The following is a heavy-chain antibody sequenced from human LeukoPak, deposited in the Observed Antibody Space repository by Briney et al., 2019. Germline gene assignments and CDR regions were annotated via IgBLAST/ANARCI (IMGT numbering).Heavy chain of an antibody. V-gene: IGHV3-23*01. CDR2: ISGSGDNT. CDR3: AKDFVVVPGNVNYFDY. D-gene: IGHD2-21*02. Sequence: GGSLRLSCAASGFTFSSYSMSWVRQAPGKGLEWVSAISGSGDNTYYADSVKGRFTVSRDNSKNTLYVQMKSLRAEDTAVYYCAKDFVVVPGNVNYFDYWGQGTLVTVSS. J-gene: IGHJ4*02. CDR1: GFTFSSYS.